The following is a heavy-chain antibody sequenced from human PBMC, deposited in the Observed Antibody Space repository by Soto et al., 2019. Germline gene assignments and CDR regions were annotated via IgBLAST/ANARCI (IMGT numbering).Heavy chain of an antibody. Sequence: EEQLLESGGGLVQPGGSLRLSCVASGFTFRSYAMSWVRQASGKGLEWVSGITSSGDSTYYADSVKCRFTISRDNSTNPLFLQRNSLRAEDTAVYFCAKNSVSPLGVYYGMDVWGNGATVTVSS. CDR2: ITSSGDST. CDR3: AKNSVSPLGVYYGMDV. J-gene: IGHJ6*04. V-gene: IGHV3-23*01. D-gene: IGHD3-16*01. CDR1: GFTFRSYA.